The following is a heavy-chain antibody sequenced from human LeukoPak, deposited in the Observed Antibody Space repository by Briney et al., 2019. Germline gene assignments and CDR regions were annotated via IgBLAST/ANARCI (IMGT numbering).Heavy chain of an antibody. J-gene: IGHJ4*02. CDR2: INPNSGGT. CDR3: ARDPRTTIFGVVTPFDY. Sequence: ASVKVSCKASGYTFTGYYMHWVRQAPGQGLEWIGWINPNSGGTNYAQKFQGRVTMTRDTSISTAYMELSRLRSDDTAVYYCARDPRTTIFGVVTPFDYWGQGTLVTVSS. CDR1: GYTFTGYY. V-gene: IGHV1-2*02. D-gene: IGHD3-3*01.